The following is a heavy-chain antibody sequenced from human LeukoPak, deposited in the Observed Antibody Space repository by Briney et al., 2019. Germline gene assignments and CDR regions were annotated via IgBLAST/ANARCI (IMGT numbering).Heavy chain of an antibody. CDR3: ARLSLRDGYNPYYFDY. Sequence: PGGSLRISCAASGFTVSSNYMSWVRQAPGKGLEWVSVIYSGGSTYYADSVKGRFTISRDNSKNTLYLQMNSLRAEDTAVYYCARLSLRDGYNPYYFDYWGQGTLVTVSS. CDR2: IYSGGST. J-gene: IGHJ4*02. V-gene: IGHV3-53*01. D-gene: IGHD5-24*01. CDR1: GFTVSSNY.